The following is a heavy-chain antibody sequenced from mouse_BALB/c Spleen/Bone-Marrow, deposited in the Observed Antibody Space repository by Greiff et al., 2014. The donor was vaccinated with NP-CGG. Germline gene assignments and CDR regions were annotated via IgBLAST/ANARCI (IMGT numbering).Heavy chain of an antibody. CDR2: IDPANGNT. Sequence: VQLQQPGAELVKPGASVKLSCTASGFNIKDTYMHWVKQRPEQGLEWIGRIDPANGNTKYDPKFQGKATITADTSSNTAYLQLXXXTSEDTAVYYCVSYYYGNYFDSWGQGTTLTVSS. CDR3: VSYYYGNYFDS. J-gene: IGHJ2*01. V-gene: IGHV14-3*02. CDR1: GFNIKDTY. D-gene: IGHD1-1*01.